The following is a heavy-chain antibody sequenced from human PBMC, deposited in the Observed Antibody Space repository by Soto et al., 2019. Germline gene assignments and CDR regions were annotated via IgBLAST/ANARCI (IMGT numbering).Heavy chain of an antibody. Sequence: QVTLKESGPVLVKPTETLTLTCTVSGFSLSNARMGVSWIRQPPGMALEWLAHIFSNDEKSYSTSLKSRLTISKDTSKSQVVLTMTNMDPVDTATYYCARYTYYYDSSGYYHDAFDIWGLGTMVTVSS. CDR2: IFSNDEK. V-gene: IGHV2-26*01. D-gene: IGHD3-22*01. CDR3: ARYTYYYDSSGYYHDAFDI. J-gene: IGHJ3*02. CDR1: GFSLSNARMG.